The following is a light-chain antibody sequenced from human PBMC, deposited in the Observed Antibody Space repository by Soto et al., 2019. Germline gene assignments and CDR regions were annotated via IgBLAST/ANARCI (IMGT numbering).Light chain of an antibody. Sequence: DIQMTQSPSTLSASVGDRVTITCRASQSISNWLAWYQQKPGEAPKLLIYDASSLQSGVPSRFSGSGSGTEFTLTISSLLPEDFATYHRQQYNSSPTFGQGTRLEIK. CDR2: DAS. V-gene: IGKV1-5*01. J-gene: IGKJ5*01. CDR1: QSISNW. CDR3: QQYNSSPT.